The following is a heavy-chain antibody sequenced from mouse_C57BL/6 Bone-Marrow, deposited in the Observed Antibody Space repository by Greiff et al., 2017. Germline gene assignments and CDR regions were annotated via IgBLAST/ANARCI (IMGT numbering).Heavy chain of an antibody. D-gene: IGHD4-1*01. J-gene: IGHJ3*01. CDR2: ISSGGSYT. Sequence: EVKLMESGGDLVKPGGSLKLSCAASGFTFSSYGMSWVRQTPDKRLEWVATISSGGSYTYYPDSVKGRVTISRDTAKNTLYLQMSSLKADDTAMDFCARQGGRTNSPLFVYCGQGTLVTVSA. V-gene: IGHV5-6*01. CDR3: ARQGGRTNSPLFVY. CDR1: GFTFSSYG.